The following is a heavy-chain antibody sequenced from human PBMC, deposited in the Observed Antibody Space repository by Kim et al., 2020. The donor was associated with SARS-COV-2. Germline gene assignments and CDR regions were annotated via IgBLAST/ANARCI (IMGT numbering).Heavy chain of an antibody. D-gene: IGHD3-9*01. V-gene: IGHV3-13*01. CDR1: GFTFSSYD. CDR3: ARGSTYYDILTGPKDGAFDI. Sequence: GGSLRLSCAASGFTFSSYDMHWVRQATGKGLEWVSAIGTAGDTYYPGSVKGRFTISRENAKNSLYLQMNSLRAGDTAVYYCARGSTYYDILTGPKDGAFDIWGQGTMVTVSS. CDR2: IGTAGDT. J-gene: IGHJ3*02.